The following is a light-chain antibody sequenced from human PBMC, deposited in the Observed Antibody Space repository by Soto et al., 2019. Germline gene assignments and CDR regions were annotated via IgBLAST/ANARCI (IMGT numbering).Light chain of an antibody. CDR2: DAS. J-gene: IGKJ4*01. Sequence: EIVLTQSPATLSLSPGERATLSCRASQSVSSYLAWYQQKPGQAPRLLIYDASNRATGIPARFSGSGSGTNFTPTISSLEPEDFAVYYCQQRSNWPLPFGGGTKV. V-gene: IGKV3-11*01. CDR1: QSVSSY. CDR3: QQRSNWPLP.